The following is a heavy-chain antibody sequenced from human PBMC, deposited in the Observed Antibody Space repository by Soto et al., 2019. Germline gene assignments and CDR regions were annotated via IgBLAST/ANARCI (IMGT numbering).Heavy chain of an antibody. V-gene: IGHV4-39*01. Sequence: WETLSLTCSVSGYSVTSSDYYWAWIRQPPGKGLEWTGSMFYSGLTYYNPSLKSRVTLSVDTSKNQFSVRLTSVTAADTAVYYCAPLSVSLSGPYGIHVWGQGTTVTVSS. D-gene: IGHD2-15*01. CDR2: MFYSGLT. J-gene: IGHJ6*02. CDR3: APLSVSLSGPYGIHV. CDR1: GYSVTSSDYY.